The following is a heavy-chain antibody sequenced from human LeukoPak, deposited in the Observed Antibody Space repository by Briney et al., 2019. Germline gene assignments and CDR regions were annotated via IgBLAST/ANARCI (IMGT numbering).Heavy chain of an antibody. CDR2: ISNTGSVI. CDR1: GSTFSSHT. D-gene: IGHD3-16*01. J-gene: IGHJ3*02. V-gene: IGHV3-48*04. Sequence: PGGSLRLSCAASGSTFSSHTMNWVRQAPGKGLEWISYISNTGSVIYYADSVKGRFTISRDNAKNTLYLHMNSLRAEDTAVYYCARFYGGSALDNWGQGTMVTVSS. CDR3: ARFYGGSALDN.